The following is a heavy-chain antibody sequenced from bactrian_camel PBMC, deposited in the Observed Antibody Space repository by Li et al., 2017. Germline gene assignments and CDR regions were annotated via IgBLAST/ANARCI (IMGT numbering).Heavy chain of an antibody. CDR1: GLGFEDSS. V-gene: IGHV3S55*01. CDR2: ISPDGST. CDR3: ATSLTDNWLRGFGY. D-gene: IGHD7*01. Sequence: HVQLVESGGGSVQAGGSLRLSCTTSGLGFEDSSVGWYRQAAGKDCELLADISPDGSTFHQNSAKGRFTVSRDNLQMNSLKSEDTGLYYCATSLTDNWLRGFGYWGQGTQVTVS. J-gene: IGHJ6*01.